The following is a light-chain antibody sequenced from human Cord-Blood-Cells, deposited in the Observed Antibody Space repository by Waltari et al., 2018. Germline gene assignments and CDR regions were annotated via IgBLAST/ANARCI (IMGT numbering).Light chain of an antibody. Sequence: EIVLTQSPGTLSLSPGERATLSCRASQSVSSSYLAWYQQKAGQAPRLLIYGASCRATGIPDSFSGSGSGTDFPLTIIRLEPEDFALYYCQQYGSSPMYTFGQGTKLEIK. CDR1: QSVSSSY. CDR2: GAS. J-gene: IGKJ2*01. V-gene: IGKV3-20*01. CDR3: QQYGSSPMYT.